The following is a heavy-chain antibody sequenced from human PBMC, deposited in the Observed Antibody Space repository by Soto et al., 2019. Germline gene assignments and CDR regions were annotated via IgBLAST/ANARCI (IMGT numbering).Heavy chain of an antibody. CDR3: GRALTSFYDGSGYLLAFDS. V-gene: IGHV1-2*02. Sequence: ASVKVSCKASGYTFTGYYIHWVRQAPGQGLEWMGWIIPDSGGTNYAQKFQGRITMTRDTSISTAYMELSRLRSDDTAVYYCGRALTSFYDGSGYLLAFDSWGQVTLVTVSS. D-gene: IGHD3-22*01. CDR1: GYTFTGYY. CDR2: IIPDSGGT. J-gene: IGHJ3*02.